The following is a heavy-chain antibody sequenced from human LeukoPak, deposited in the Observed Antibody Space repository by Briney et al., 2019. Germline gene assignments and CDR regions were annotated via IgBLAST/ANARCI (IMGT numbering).Heavy chain of an antibody. CDR1: GGSISSHY. CDR2: IYYSGST. V-gene: IGHV4-59*08. Sequence: SETLSLTCTVSGGSISSHYWSWIRQPPGKGLEWIGYIYYSGSTNYNPSLKSRVTISVDTSKNQFSLKLSSVTAADTAVYYCAGQHYDYGDYFDYWGQGTLVTVSS. J-gene: IGHJ4*02. CDR3: AGQHYDYGDYFDY. D-gene: IGHD4-17*01.